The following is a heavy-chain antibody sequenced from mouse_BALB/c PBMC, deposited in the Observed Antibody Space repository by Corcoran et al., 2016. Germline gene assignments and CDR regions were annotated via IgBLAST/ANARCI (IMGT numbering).Heavy chain of an antibody. Sequence: EVQLQQSGPELVKTGASVKMSSKASGYTFSSYVLRWVKQKPGQGLESIGYIIPYNDGTKYNEKFNGKATLTSAKSSSTAYMELSSLTSEDSAVYNCARVYPGIARDYWGQGTSVNVSS. CDR1: GYTFSSYV. CDR3: ARVYPGIARDY. CDR2: IIPYNDGT. V-gene: IGHV1S136*01. J-gene: IGHJ4*01.